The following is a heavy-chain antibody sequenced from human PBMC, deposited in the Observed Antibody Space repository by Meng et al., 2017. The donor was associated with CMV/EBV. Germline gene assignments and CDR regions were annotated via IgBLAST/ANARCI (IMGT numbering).Heavy chain of an antibody. CDR2: ISYDGSNK. J-gene: IGHJ4*02. CDR3: ARDKRYSYGYSGGADY. Sequence: LTFSSYAMHWVRQAPGKGLEWVAVISYDGSNKYYADSVKGRFTISRDNSKNTLYLQMNSLRAEDTAVYYCARDKRYSYGYSGGADYWGQGTLVTVSS. D-gene: IGHD5-18*01. CDR1: LTFSSYA. V-gene: IGHV3-30*04.